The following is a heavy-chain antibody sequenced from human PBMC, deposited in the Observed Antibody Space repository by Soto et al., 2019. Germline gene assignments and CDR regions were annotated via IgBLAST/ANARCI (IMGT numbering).Heavy chain of an antibody. Sequence: GGSLRLSCAVSGFSLSNYAMSWVRQAPGKGLEWVSAISGSGSNTYYIDSVKGRFTISRDRSKTTLFLQMNNLRAEDTAVYYCAKGGITLVRGSFDYWGQGA. V-gene: IGHV3-23*01. J-gene: IGHJ4*02. D-gene: IGHD3-10*01. CDR2: ISGSGSNT. CDR3: AKGGITLVRGSFDY. CDR1: GFSLSNYA.